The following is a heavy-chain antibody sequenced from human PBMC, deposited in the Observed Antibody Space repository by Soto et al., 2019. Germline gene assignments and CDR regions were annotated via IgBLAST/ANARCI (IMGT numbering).Heavy chain of an antibody. CDR3: ARVQYTSGWYGDY. CDR2: IYHSGST. CDR1: GGSISSSNW. V-gene: IGHV4-4*02. Sequence: PSETLSLTCAVSGGSISSSNWWSWVRQPPGKGLEWIGEIYHSGSTNYNPSLKSRVTISVDKSKNQFSLKLNSVTAADTAVYYCARVQYTSGWYGDYWGQGTLVTVSS. D-gene: IGHD6-19*01. J-gene: IGHJ4*02.